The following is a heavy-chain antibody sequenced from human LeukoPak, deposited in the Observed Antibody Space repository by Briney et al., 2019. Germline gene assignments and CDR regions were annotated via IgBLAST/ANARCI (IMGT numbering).Heavy chain of an antibody. CDR2: ISSSSSYI. CDR1: GFTFSSYS. J-gene: IGHJ2*01. Sequence: PGGSLRLSCAASGFTFSSYSMNWVRQAPGKGLEWVSSISSSSSYIYYADSVKGRFTISRDNAKNSLYLQMNSLRAEDTAVYYCARDWERLGWVYFDLWGRGTLVTVSS. V-gene: IGHV3-21*01. CDR3: ARDWERLGWVYFDL. D-gene: IGHD1-1*01.